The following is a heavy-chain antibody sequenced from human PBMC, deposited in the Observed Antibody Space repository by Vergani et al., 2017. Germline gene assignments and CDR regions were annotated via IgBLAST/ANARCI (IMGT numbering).Heavy chain of an antibody. CDR2: ISSSGGDI. V-gene: IGHV3-23*01. CDR1: GFTFDTYT. D-gene: IGHD3-10*01. CDR3: TTAWGLYYLHGEYFQY. Sequence: EVQLLESGGGLVQPGGSRRLSCAGAGFTFDTYTMAYVRQAPGKGLEWVATISSSGGDIFYADSVKGRFTISRENSKDTLFLQMTSLKDEDTAVYYCTTAWGLYYLHGEYFQYWGQGTLVSVSS. J-gene: IGHJ1*01.